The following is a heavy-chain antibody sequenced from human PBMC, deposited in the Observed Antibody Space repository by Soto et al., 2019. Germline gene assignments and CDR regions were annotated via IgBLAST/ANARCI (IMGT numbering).Heavy chain of an antibody. CDR3: ARGPPTVTISSDFHY. D-gene: IGHD4-17*01. CDR1: GGTFSSYT. CDR2: IIPMFGTA. V-gene: IGHV1-69*12. J-gene: IGHJ4*02. Sequence: QVQLVQSGAEVRKPGSSVKVSCKASGGTFSSYTITWVRQAPGQGLEWMGGIIPMFGTANYAQNFQGRVTITADESTSTAYMDLSCLRSEDTAVYYCARGPPTVTISSDFHYWGQGTLVTVSS.